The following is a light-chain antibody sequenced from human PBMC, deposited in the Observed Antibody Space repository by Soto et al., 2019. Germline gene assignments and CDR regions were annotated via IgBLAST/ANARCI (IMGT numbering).Light chain of an antibody. CDR2: DVS. V-gene: IGLV2-14*01. J-gene: IGLJ1*01. CDR1: SSDVGGYNY. CDR3: SSYTSSSLYV. Sequence: QSVLTQPASVSGSPGQSITISCTGTSSDVGGYNYVSWYQQHPGKAPKLMIYDVSNRPSGVSSRFSGSKSGNTASLTISGLQAEDEADYYCSSYTSSSLYVFGTGTKVTVL.